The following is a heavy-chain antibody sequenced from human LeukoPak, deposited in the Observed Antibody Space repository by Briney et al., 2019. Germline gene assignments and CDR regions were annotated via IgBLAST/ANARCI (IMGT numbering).Heavy chain of an antibody. CDR2: IYYSGST. CDR1: GGSISSGGYY. D-gene: IGHD7-27*01. Sequence: SQTLSLTCTVSGGSISSGGYYWSWIRQHPGKGLEWIGYIYYSGSTYYNPSLKSRVTISVDTSKNQFSLKLSSVTAADTAVYYCAAETGMEGDYFDYWGQGTLVTVSS. J-gene: IGHJ4*02. V-gene: IGHV4-31*03. CDR3: AAETGMEGDYFDY.